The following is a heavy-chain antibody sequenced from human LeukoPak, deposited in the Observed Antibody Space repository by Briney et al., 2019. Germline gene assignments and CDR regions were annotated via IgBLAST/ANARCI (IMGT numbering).Heavy chain of an antibody. D-gene: IGHD4-17*01. Sequence: ASVKVSCKVSGYTLTELSMHWVRQAPGKGLEWMGGFDPEDGETIYAQKFQGRVTMTEDTSTDTAYMELSSLRSEDTAVYYCATVVPDYGDYVSYYGMDVWGQGTTVTVSS. J-gene: IGHJ6*02. CDR2: FDPEDGET. CDR1: GYTLTELS. CDR3: ATVVPDYGDYVSYYGMDV. V-gene: IGHV1-24*01.